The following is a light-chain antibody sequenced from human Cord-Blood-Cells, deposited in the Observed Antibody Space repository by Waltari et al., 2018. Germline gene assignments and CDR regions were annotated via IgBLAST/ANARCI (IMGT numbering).Light chain of an antibody. Sequence: QSALTQPASVSGSPGQSITISCTGTSSDVGGYNNVSWYQQHPAKAPKLMIYDVSNRPSGVSNRFSGSKSGNTASLTISGLQAEDEADYYCSSYTSSSTWVFGGGTKLTVL. CDR3: SSYTSSSTWV. CDR1: SSDVGGYNN. J-gene: IGLJ3*02. CDR2: DVS. V-gene: IGLV2-14*01.